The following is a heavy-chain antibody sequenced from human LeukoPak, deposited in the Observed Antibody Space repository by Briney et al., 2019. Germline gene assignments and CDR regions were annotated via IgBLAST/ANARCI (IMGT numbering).Heavy chain of an antibody. CDR2: INPNSGGT. CDR3: ARSFRDYVWGSYRYTGGYAFDI. J-gene: IGHJ3*02. V-gene: IGHV1-2*02. Sequence: GASVKVSCKASGYTVTGYYMHWVRQAPGQGLEWMGWINPNSGGTNYARKFQGRVTMTRDTSISTAYMELSRLRSDDTAVYYCARSFRDYVWGSYRYTGGYAFDIWGQGTMVTVSS. D-gene: IGHD3-16*02. CDR1: GYTVTGYY.